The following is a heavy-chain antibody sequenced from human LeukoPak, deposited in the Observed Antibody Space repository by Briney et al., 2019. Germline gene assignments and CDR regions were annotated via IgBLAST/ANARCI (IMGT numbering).Heavy chain of an antibody. CDR1: GGSFSGYY. CDR3: ARESGSSSDY. J-gene: IGHJ4*02. CDR2: INHSGST. D-gene: IGHD6-6*01. Sequence: SETLSLTRAVYGGSFSGYYWTWIRQPPGKGLEWIGEINHSGSTNYNPSLKSRVTISVDTSKNQFSLKLSSMTAADTAVYYCARESGSSSDYWGQGTLVTVSS. V-gene: IGHV4-34*01.